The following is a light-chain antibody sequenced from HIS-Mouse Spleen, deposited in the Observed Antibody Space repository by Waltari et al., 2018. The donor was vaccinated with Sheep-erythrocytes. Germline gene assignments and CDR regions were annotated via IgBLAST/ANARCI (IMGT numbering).Light chain of an antibody. CDR3: CSYAGSSTPWV. V-gene: IGLV2-23*01. CDR2: EGS. CDR1: SSDVGSYNL. J-gene: IGLJ3*02. Sequence: QSALTQPASVSGSPGQSITISCTGTSSDVGSYNLVSWYQQHPGKAPKLMLYEGSKRTSGFSNRFSGSESGNTASLTISGLQAEDEADYYCCSYAGSSTPWVFGGGTKLTVL.